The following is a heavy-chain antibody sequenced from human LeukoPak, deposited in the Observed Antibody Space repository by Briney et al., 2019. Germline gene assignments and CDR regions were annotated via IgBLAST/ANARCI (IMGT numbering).Heavy chain of an antibody. Sequence: ASVKVSCKASGYTFTSYGISRVRQAPGQGLEWMGWISAYNGNTNYAQKLQGRVTITTDTSTSTAYMELRSLRSDDTAVYYCARYGSGSYYLYYYGMDVWGQGTTVTVSS. CDR3: ARYGSGSYYLYYYGMDV. J-gene: IGHJ6*02. CDR2: ISAYNGNT. CDR1: GYTFTSYG. D-gene: IGHD3-10*01. V-gene: IGHV1-18*01.